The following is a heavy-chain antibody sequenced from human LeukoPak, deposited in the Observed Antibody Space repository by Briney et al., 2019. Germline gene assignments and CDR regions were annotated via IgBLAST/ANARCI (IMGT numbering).Heavy chain of an antibody. D-gene: IGHD5-12*01. Sequence: SETLSHTCAVHVGPFCGHYWSWIRQPPGKGLEWNGEINHSGSINYNPSLKSRVALAVDTSKHQFSLKLSSVTAADTAVYYCASFGGYSGYEGSWGQGTLVTVSS. CDR2: INHSGSI. V-gene: IGHV4-34*01. CDR1: VGPFCGHY. CDR3: ASFGGYSGYEGS. J-gene: IGHJ4*02.